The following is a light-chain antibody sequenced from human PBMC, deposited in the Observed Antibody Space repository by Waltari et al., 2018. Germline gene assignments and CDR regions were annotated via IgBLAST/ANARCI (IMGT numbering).Light chain of an antibody. J-gene: IGLJ2*01. CDR3: SSYAGSYTVL. CDR1: SNDVGGYNY. CDR2: EVT. V-gene: IGLV2-8*01. Sequence: QSALTQPPSASGSPGQSVTISCTGTSNDVGGYNYVSWYQQRPGKAPKLMIYEVTKRPSGVPDRFSGSKSGKTASLTVSGRQAEDEADYYCSSYAGSYTVLFGGGTKLTVL.